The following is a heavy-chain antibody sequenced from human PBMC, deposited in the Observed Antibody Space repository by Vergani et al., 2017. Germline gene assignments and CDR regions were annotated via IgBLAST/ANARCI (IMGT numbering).Heavy chain of an antibody. Sequence: QVQLVQSGAEVKKPGSSVKVSCKASGGTFSSYAISWVRQAPGQGLEWMGGIIPIFGTANYAQKFQGRVTITADKSTSTAYMELSSLRSEDTAVYYCARSRVDYYDSSGYSTSDAFDIWGQGTMVTVSS. J-gene: IGHJ3*02. D-gene: IGHD3-22*01. V-gene: IGHV1-69*06. CDR1: GGTFSSYA. CDR3: ARSRVDYYDSSGYSTSDAFDI. CDR2: IIPIFGTA.